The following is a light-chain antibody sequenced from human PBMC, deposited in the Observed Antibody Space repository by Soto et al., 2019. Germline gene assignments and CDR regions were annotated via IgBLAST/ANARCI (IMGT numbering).Light chain of an antibody. V-gene: IGKV3-15*01. CDR3: QQWIRWT. CDR1: ESVGTN. CDR2: GAS. J-gene: IGKJ1*01. Sequence: EIVMTQSPDTLSVSPGDRATLSCRASESVGTNVAWFQQRPCQAPRLLIYGASTRFAGIPARFSGSGSETEFTLTISSLQSEDFAIYHCQQWIRWTFGQGTRLELK.